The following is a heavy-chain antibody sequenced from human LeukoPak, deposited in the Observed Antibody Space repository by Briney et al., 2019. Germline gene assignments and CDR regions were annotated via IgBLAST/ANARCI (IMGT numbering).Heavy chain of an antibody. D-gene: IGHD3-10*01. V-gene: IGHV4-59*08. J-gene: IGHJ4*02. CDR2: IYYSGST. CDR3: ARSHMVRGIDY. CDR1: GDSINKYF. Sequence: SETLSLTCTVSGDSINKYFWSWLRQPPGKGLEWIGYIYYSGSTNYNPSLKSRVTISVDTSKNQFSLKLSSVTAADTAVYYCARSHMVRGIDYWGQGTLVTVSS.